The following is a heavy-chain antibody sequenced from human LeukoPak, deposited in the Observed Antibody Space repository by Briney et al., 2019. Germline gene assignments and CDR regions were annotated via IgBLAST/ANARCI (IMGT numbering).Heavy chain of an antibody. Sequence: SETLSLTCTVSGGSISSSSYYWGWIRQPPGKGLEWIGSIYFSGSTYYNPSLESRVTISVDTSKNQFSLKLSSVTAADTAVYYCASPPIWFGELLSPRPFYFDYWGQGTLVTVSS. CDR1: GGSISSSSYY. J-gene: IGHJ4*02. V-gene: IGHV4-39*01. CDR2: IYFSGST. D-gene: IGHD3-10*01. CDR3: ASPPIWFGELLSPRPFYFDY.